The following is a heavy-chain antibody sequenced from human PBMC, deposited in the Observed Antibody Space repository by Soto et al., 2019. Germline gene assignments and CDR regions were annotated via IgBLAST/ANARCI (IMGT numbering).Heavy chain of an antibody. CDR2: IFYTGNT. V-gene: IGHV4-39*01. CDR3: AYGSGSFDY. Sequence: SETLSLTCRVSRGSISRSSYYWNWIRQPPEKGLEWIGSIFYTGNTYYNPSLKSRLTISIDTPKKQVSLKLTSVTAADTAVYYCAYGSGSFDYWGQGILVTVS. J-gene: IGHJ4*02. CDR1: RGSISRSSYY. D-gene: IGHD3-10*01.